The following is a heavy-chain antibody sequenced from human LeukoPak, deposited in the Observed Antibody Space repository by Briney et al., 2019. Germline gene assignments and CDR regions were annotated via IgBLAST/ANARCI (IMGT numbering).Heavy chain of an antibody. CDR1: GYAFRTYP. Sequence: ASVKVSCTTSGYAFRTYPVHWLRQAPGQGLEWMGWIRTNSGNPTYAQGFTGRFVLSLDTSVSTAYLQISSLKAEDTAIYYCARGQGYTIFADGHWLDPWGQGSLVTVSS. CDR3: ARGQGYTIFADGHWLDP. D-gene: IGHD3-9*01. J-gene: IGHJ5*02. CDR2: IRTNSGNP. V-gene: IGHV7-4-1*02.